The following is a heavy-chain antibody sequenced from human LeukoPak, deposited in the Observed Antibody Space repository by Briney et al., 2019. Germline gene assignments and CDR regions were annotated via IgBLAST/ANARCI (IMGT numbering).Heavy chain of an antibody. J-gene: IGHJ4*02. CDR2: IYHSGST. Sequence: SETLSLTCAVSGGSISSGGYSWSWIRQPPGKGLEWIGYIYHSGSTYYNSSLKSRVTISVDRSKNQFSLKLSSVTAADTAVYYCARLSYYDSSGYYLNRVFDYWGQGTLVTVSS. V-gene: IGHV4-30-2*01. CDR3: ARLSYYDSSGYYLNRVFDY. CDR1: GGSISSGGYS. D-gene: IGHD3-22*01.